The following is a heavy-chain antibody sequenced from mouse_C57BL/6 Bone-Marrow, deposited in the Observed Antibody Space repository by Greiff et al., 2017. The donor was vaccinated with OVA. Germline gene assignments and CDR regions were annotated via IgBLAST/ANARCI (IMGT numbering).Heavy chain of an antibody. CDR2: ISSSGDYI. V-gene: IGHV5-9-1*02. J-gene: IGHJ4*01. CDR1: GFTFSSYA. CDR3: TRDGLLSSYAMDY. D-gene: IGHD1-1*02. Sequence: EVQRVESGEGLVKPGGSLTLSCAASGFTFSSYAMSWVRQTPEKRLEWVAYISSSGDYISYADTVKGRFTISRDNARNPLYLQMSRLKSEDTAMYYCTRDGLLSSYAMDYWGQGTSVTVSS.